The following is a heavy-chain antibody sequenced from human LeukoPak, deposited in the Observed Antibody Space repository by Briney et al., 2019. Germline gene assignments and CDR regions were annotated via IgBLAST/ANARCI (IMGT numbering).Heavy chain of an antibody. J-gene: IGHJ4*02. CDR1: GFTFTHYG. CDR2: ISYDGTQK. Sequence: PGGSLRLSCAASGFTFTHYGMHWVRQAPGKGLEWVALISYDGTQKSYADSVKGRVTISRDNARNIVYLQVNSLRVEDTAIYYCARDPSLRVTLDYWGQGTLVTVSS. D-gene: IGHD4-4*01. CDR3: ARDPSLRVTLDY. V-gene: IGHV3-33*01.